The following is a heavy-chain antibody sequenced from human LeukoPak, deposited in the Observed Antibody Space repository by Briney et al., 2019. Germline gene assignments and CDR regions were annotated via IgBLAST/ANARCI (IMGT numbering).Heavy chain of an antibody. CDR2: IWYDGSNK. D-gene: IGHD3-9*01. CDR1: GFTFSSYG. Sequence: GRSLRLSCAASGFTFSSYGMHWVRQAPGKGLEWVAVIWYDGSNKYYADSVKGRFTISRDNSKNTLYLQMNSLRAEDTAVYYCAREALDWSNNFDYWGQGTLVTVSS. CDR3: AREALDWSNNFDY. V-gene: IGHV3-33*01. J-gene: IGHJ4*02.